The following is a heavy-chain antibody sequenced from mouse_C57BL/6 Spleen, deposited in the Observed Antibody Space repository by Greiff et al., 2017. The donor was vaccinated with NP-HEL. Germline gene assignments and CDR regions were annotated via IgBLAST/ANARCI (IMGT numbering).Heavy chain of an antibody. Sequence: QVQLQQSGAELVKPGASVKISCKASGYAFSSYWMNWVKQRPGKGLEWIGQIYPGDGDTNYNGKFKGKATLTADKSSSTAYMQLSSLTSEDSAVYFCAREFSNWDAMDYWGQGTSVTVSS. CDR2: IYPGDGDT. CDR3: AREFSNWDAMDY. CDR1: GYAFSSYW. V-gene: IGHV1-80*01. D-gene: IGHD4-1*01. J-gene: IGHJ4*01.